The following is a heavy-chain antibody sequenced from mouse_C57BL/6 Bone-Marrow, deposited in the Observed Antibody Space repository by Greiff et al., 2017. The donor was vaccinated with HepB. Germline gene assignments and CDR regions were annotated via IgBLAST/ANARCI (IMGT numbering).Heavy chain of an antibody. D-gene: IGHD2-4*01. CDR2: INPSTGGT. V-gene: IGHV1-42*01. CDR3: ARNYDDDDYAMDY. Sequence: EVQLQQSGPELVKPGASVKISCKASGYSFTGYYMNWVKQSPEKSLEWIGEINPSTGGTTYNQKFKAKATLTVDKSSSTAYMQLKSLTSEDSAVYYCARNYDDDDYAMDYWGQGTSVTVSS. CDR1: GYSFTGYY. J-gene: IGHJ4*01.